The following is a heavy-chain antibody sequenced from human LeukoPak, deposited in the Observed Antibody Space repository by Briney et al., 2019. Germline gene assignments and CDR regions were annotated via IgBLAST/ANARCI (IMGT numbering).Heavy chain of an antibody. CDR2: LNPQTGET. J-gene: IGHJ4*02. D-gene: IGHD3-9*01. CDR1: GYAFSAYY. CDR3: ARGSRYHDWLSPLDS. Sequence: GASVKVSCKASGYAFSAYYMHWVRQAPGQRLEWMVWLNPQTGETHFTQKFQGRVTFTRDTSISTAYMAMSRLRSDDTAVFYCARGSRYHDWLSPLDSWGQGTLVTVSS. V-gene: IGHV1-2*02.